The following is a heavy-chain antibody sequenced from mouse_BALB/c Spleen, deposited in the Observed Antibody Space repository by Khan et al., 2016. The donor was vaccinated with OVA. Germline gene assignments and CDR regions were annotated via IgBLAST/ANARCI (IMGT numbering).Heavy chain of an antibody. CDR2: IWAGGRT. CDR3: ARSKYLARY. V-gene: IGHV2-9*02. Sequence: VQLKESGPGLEAPSQRLNISCNASGYTLTKYGVHWVRQPPGKGLEWLGLIWAGGRTKNYWALMNRLSISIDNSKSTVSLIMNSLQTDDTALYXCARSKYLARYWGQGTTLTVSS. D-gene: IGHD3-3*01. CDR1: GYTLTKYG. J-gene: IGHJ2*01.